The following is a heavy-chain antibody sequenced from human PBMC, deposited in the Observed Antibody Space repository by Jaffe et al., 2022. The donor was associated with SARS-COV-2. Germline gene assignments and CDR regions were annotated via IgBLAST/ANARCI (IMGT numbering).Heavy chain of an antibody. V-gene: IGHV1-18*01. CDR1: GYTFTSYG. D-gene: IGHD6-19*01. CDR3: ARVPPLGYSSGWYLFRYWFDP. CDR2: ISAYNGNT. Sequence: QVQLVQSGAEVKKPGASVKVSCKASGYTFTSYGISWVRQAPGQGLEWMGWISAYNGNTNYAQKLQGRVTMTTDTSTSTAYMELRSLRSDDTAVYYCARVPPLGYSSGWYLFRYWFDPWGQGTLVTVSS. J-gene: IGHJ5*02.